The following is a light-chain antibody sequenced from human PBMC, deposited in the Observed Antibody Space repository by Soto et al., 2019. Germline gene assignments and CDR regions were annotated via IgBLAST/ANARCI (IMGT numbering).Light chain of an antibody. CDR2: SAS. V-gene: IGKV1-27*01. CDR1: QGISNY. Sequence: DIQMTQSPSSLSASVGARVTITCRASQGISNYLAWYQQKPGKVPKLLICSASTLQLGVPSRFSGSGSGTDFTLTISSLQPEDVATYYCQKHNSAPFTFGPGTKVDIK. CDR3: QKHNSAPFT. J-gene: IGKJ3*01.